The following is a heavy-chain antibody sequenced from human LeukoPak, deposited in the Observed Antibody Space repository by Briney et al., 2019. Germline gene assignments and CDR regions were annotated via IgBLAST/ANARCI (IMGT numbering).Heavy chain of an antibody. CDR2: IYYSGST. Sequence: SETLSLTCTVSGGSISSYYWSWIRQPPGKGLEWIGYIYYSGSTNYNPSLKSRVTISVDTSKNQFSLKLSSVTAADTAVYYCARGRTIVRGVMTWYFDLWGRGTLVTVSS. J-gene: IGHJ2*01. CDR1: GGSISSYY. D-gene: IGHD3-10*01. CDR3: ARGRTIVRGVMTWYFDL. V-gene: IGHV4-59*01.